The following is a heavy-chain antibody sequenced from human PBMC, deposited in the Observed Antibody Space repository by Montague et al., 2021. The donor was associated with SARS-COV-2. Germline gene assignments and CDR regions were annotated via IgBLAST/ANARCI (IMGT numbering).Heavy chain of an antibody. V-gene: IGHV4-39*01. D-gene: IGHD3-3*01. Sequence: YYSGSPYYNPSLKSRVTISVYTSKNQFSLKLSSVTAADTSVYYCARHHQSVIPIFGVVTPKNGFDPWGHGTLFTGSS. CDR3: ARHHQSVIPIFGVVTPKNGFDP. CDR2: YYSGSP. J-gene: IGHJ5*02.